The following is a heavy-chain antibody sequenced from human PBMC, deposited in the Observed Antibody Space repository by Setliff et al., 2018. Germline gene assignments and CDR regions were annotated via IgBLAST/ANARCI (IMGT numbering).Heavy chain of an antibody. CDR3: XXENGYCSGGACYFMFDY. CDR2: IHYSGTT. D-gene: IGHD2-15*01. J-gene: IGHJ4*02. V-gene: IGHV4-59*11. CDR1: GGSSSSHY. Sequence: SETLSLTCTVSGGSSSSHYWSWIRQPPGKGLEWIGYIHYSGTTNYNPSLKSRVTLSXXXXXXXXXXXXXXXXXXXXXXXXXXXENGYCSGGACYFMFDYWGQGTLVTVSS.